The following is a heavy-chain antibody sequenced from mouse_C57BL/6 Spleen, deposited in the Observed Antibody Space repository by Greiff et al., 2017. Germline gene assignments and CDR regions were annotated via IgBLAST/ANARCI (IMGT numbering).Heavy chain of an antibody. CDR1: GYAFSSSW. J-gene: IGHJ2*01. V-gene: IGHV1-82*01. Sequence: VQLQQSGPELVKPGASVKISCKASGYAFSSSWMNWVKQRPGKGLEWIGRIYPGDGATNYNGKFKGKATLTADKSSSTAYMQLSSLTSEDSAVYFCATNYFDYWGQGTTLTVSS. CDR3: ATNYFDY. CDR2: IYPGDGAT.